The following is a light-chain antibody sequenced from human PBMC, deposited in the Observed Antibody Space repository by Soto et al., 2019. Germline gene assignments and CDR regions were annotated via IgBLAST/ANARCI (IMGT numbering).Light chain of an antibody. V-gene: IGLV1-44*01. J-gene: IGLJ3*02. Sequence: QSALTQPPSASGTPGQRVTIACSGSSSNIGSTTVKWYQQLPGTAPKLLIYNNNQRPSGVPDRFSGSKSGTSASLAISGLQSEDEADYYRAAWDDSLNGVVFGGGTKLTVL. CDR1: SSNIGSTT. CDR2: NNN. CDR3: AAWDDSLNGVV.